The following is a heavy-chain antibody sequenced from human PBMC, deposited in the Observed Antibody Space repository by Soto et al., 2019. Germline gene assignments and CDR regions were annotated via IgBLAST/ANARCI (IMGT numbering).Heavy chain of an antibody. CDR1: GFTFSGYS. V-gene: IGHV3-48*02. J-gene: IGHJ4*02. Sequence: RLSCAASGFTFSGYSMNWVRQAPGKGLEWVSYISSSSSTIYYADSVKGRFTISRDNAKNSLYLQMNSLRDEDTAVYYCARLPELLFRDYGIDYWGQGTLVTVS. D-gene: IGHD4-17*01. CDR2: ISSSSSTI. CDR3: ARLPELLFRDYGIDY.